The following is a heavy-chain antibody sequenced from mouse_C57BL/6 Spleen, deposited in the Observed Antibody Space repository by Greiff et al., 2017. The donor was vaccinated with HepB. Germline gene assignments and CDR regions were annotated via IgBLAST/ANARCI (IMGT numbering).Heavy chain of an antibody. CDR1: GYTFTGYW. D-gene: IGHD1-1*01. Sequence: VHLVESGAELMKPGASVKLSCKATGYTFTGYWIEWVKQRPGHGLEWIGEILPGSGSTNYNEKFKGKATFTADTSANTAYMQLSSLTTEDSAIYYCARCPIYDYVSSYLYYAMDYWGQGTSVTVSS. CDR3: ARCPIYDYVSSYLYYAMDY. V-gene: IGHV1-9*01. J-gene: IGHJ4*01. CDR2: ILPGSGST.